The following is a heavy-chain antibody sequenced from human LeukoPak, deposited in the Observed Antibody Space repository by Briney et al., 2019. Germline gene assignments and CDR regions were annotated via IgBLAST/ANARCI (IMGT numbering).Heavy chain of an antibody. J-gene: IGHJ4*02. V-gene: IGHV3-11*01. Sequence: GGSLRLSCAASRFTFSDYCISWLRQAPGMGLEWLAYISSSGRTIDYADSVKGRFTISRDNAKNSLYLQMNSLRAEDTAVYYCARDLYYDSSGYYYNYWGQGTLVTVSS. D-gene: IGHD3-22*01. CDR2: ISSSGRTI. CDR1: RFTFSDYC. CDR3: ARDLYYDSSGYYYNY.